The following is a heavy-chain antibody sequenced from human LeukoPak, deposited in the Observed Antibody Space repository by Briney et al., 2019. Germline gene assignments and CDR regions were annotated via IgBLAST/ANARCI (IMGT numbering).Heavy chain of an antibody. CDR2: ITSSGSYI. J-gene: IGHJ4*02. D-gene: IGHD1-26*01. Sequence: PGGSLRLSCAASGFTFSSYSMNWVRQAPGKGLEWVSAITSSGSYIYYADSVKGRFTISRDNAKNSMYLQMNSLRAEDTAVYYCARDKISGSYYDYWGQGTLVTVSS. CDR3: ARDKISGSYYDY. CDR1: GFTFSSYS. V-gene: IGHV3-21*01.